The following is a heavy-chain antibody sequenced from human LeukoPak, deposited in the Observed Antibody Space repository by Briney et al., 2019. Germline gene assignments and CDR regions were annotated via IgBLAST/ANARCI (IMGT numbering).Heavy chain of an antibody. V-gene: IGHV1-69*05. J-gene: IGHJ3*02. CDR2: IIPIFGTA. Sequence: ASVKVSCKASGGTFSSYAISWVRQAPGQGLEWMGGIIPIFGTANYAQKVQGRVTITTHESTSTAYMELSSLRSEDTAVYYCASCSSSCDAFDIWGQGTMVTVSS. D-gene: IGHD6-13*01. CDR1: GGTFSSYA. CDR3: ASCSSSCDAFDI.